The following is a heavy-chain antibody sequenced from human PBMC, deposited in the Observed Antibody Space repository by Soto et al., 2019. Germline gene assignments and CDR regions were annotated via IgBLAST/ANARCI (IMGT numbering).Heavy chain of an antibody. V-gene: IGHV4-61*01. CDR2: IYYTGST. CDR1: GDSVSRGSHS. Sequence: KSSETLSLTCSVSGDSVSRGSHSWTWIRQPPGKGLEFIGYIYYTGSTNYNPSLKGRVTLSVDTSKNQVSLKLTSVTAADTAVYYCARTSTGYGHGDYWGQGTLVTVSS. CDR3: ARTSTGYGHGDY. D-gene: IGHD2-15*01. J-gene: IGHJ4*02.